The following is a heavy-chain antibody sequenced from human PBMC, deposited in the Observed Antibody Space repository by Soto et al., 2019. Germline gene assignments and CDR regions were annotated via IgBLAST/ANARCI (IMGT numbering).Heavy chain of an antibody. CDR2: INHSGST. V-gene: IGHV4-34*01. J-gene: IGHJ6*02. Sequence: TSETLSLTCAVYGGSFSGYYWSWIRQPPGKGLEWIGEINHSGSTNYNPSLKSRVTISVDTSKNQFSLKLSSVTAADTAVYYCARASPRLRGYGVAWGNYYYGMDVWGQGTTVTVSS. CDR3: ARASPRLRGYGVAWGNYYYGMDV. D-gene: IGHD3-10*01. CDR1: GGSFSGYY.